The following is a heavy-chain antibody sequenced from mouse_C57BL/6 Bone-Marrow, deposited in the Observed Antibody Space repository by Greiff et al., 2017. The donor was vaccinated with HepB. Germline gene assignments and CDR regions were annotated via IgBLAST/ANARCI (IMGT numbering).Heavy chain of an antibody. CDR3: AREIRLRTWFAY. Sequence: QVQLKESGPGLVQPSQSLSITCTVSGFSFTRYGVHWVRQSPGKGLEWLGVICSGGSTYYNSALISRLSISKDNSKSQVFVKMNSLQADDTAIYDCAREIRLRTWFAYWGQGTLVTVSA. V-gene: IGHV2-2*01. CDR2: ICSGGST. D-gene: IGHD3-2*02. J-gene: IGHJ3*01. CDR1: GFSFTRYG.